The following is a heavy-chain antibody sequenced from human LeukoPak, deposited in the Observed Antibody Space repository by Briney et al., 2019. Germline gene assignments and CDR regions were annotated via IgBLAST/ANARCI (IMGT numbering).Heavy chain of an antibody. V-gene: IGHV3-7*01. CDR3: ARDLLSRMATGVGFDY. CDR2: IKQDGSEK. CDR1: GFTFSSYW. J-gene: IGHJ4*02. Sequence: GGSLRLSCAASGFTFSSYWMSWVRQAPGKGLEWVANIKQDGSEKYYVDSVKGRFTISRDNAKNSLYLQMNSLRAEDTAVYYCARDLLSRMATGVGFDYWGQGTLVTVSS. D-gene: IGHD5-24*01.